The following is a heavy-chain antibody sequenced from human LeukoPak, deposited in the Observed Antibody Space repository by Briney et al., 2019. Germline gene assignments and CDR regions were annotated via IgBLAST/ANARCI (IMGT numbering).Heavy chain of an antibody. CDR3: AKDTSLYCSSTSCYFDY. CDR1: GFTFSSYA. Sequence: GGSLRLSCAASGFTFSSYAMSWVRQAPGKGLEWVSATSGSGGSTYYADSVKGRFTISRDNSKNTLYLQMNSLRAEDTAVYYCAKDTSLYCSSTSCYFDYWGQGTLVTVSS. V-gene: IGHV3-23*01. J-gene: IGHJ4*02. D-gene: IGHD2-2*01. CDR2: TSGSGGST.